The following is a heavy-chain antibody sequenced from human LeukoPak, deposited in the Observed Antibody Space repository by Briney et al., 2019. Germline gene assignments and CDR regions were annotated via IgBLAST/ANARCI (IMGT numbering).Heavy chain of an antibody. V-gene: IGHV4-34*01. CDR2: INHSGST. CDR1: GGSFSGYY. Sequence: PSETLSLTCAVYGGSFSGYYWSRIRQPPGKGLEWIGEINHSGSTNYNPSLKSRVTISVDTSKNQFSLKLSSVTAADTAVYYCARKLGGLLRYAYMDVWGKGTTVTVSS. CDR3: ARKLGGLLRYAYMDV. J-gene: IGHJ6*03. D-gene: IGHD3-9*01.